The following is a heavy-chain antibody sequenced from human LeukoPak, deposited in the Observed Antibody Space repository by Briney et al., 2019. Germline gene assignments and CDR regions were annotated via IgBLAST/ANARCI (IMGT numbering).Heavy chain of an antibody. D-gene: IGHD3-9*01. CDR3: ARGDRYYDILTGYYRGGLDGY. J-gene: IGHJ4*02. CDR1: GGSVSSGSYY. V-gene: IGHV4-61*01. CDR2: IYYSGST. Sequence: SETLSLTCTVSGGSVSSGSYYWSWIRQPPGKGLEWIGYIYYSGSTNYNPSLKSRVTISVDTSKNQFSLKLSSATAADTAVYYCARGDRYYDILTGYYRGGLDGYWGQGTLVTVSS.